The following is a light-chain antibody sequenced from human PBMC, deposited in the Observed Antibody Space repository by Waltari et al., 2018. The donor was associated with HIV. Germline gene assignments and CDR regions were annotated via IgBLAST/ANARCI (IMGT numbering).Light chain of an antibody. J-gene: IGKJ4*01. V-gene: IGKV1-12*01. Sequence: DIQMTQSPTSVSASVGDTVPITCRASQYIKNWLAWYQQKPGEAPKLLIYTTSILQSGVPSRFSGSGFGTYFTLTISSLQAEDFATYFCLRADSVPLSFGGGTKVEI. CDR1: QYIKNW. CDR3: LRADSVPLS. CDR2: TTS.